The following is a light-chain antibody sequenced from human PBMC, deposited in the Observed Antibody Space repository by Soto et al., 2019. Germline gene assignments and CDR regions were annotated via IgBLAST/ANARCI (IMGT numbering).Light chain of an antibody. CDR3: QTRDTGIRVV. V-gene: IGLV4-69*01. CDR1: SGHSSYA. CDR2: LNSDGSH. J-gene: IGLJ2*01. Sequence: QPVLTQSPSASASLGASVKLTCTLNSGHSSYAIAWHQQQPEKGPRYLMKLNSDGSHSKGDGIPDRFSGSSSGAERYLTISSLQSEDEADYYCQTRDTGIRVVFGGGTKLTVL.